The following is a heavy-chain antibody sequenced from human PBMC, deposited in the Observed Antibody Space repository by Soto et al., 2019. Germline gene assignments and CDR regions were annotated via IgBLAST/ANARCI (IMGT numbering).Heavy chain of an antibody. J-gene: IGHJ6*02. D-gene: IGHD2-15*01. V-gene: IGHV4-59*08. Sequence: QVQLQESGPGLVRPSETLSLICTVSGGSISSYYWSWIRQPPGKGLEWIGYIYYSGTTRYNPSLYSRVTISVDTSKNQFSLKLSSLTAADTAVYHCARHVPYCSDSSHCAYGLDVWGQGTTVTVSS. CDR3: ARHVPYCSDSSHCAYGLDV. CDR1: GGSISSYY. CDR2: IYYSGTT.